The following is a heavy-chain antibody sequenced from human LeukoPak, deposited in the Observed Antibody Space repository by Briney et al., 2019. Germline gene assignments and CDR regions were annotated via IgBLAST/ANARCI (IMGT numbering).Heavy chain of an antibody. V-gene: IGHV1-8*03. CDR3: ARGGGGTNYYYYYYMDV. D-gene: IGHD3-16*01. CDR2: MNPNSGNT. Sequence: GASVKVSCKASGYTFTSYYMHWVRQAPGQGLEWMGWMNPNSGNTGYAQKFQGRVTITRNTSISTAYMELSSLRSEDTAVYYCARGGGGTNYYYYYYMDVWGKGTTVTVSS. J-gene: IGHJ6*03. CDR1: GYTFTSYY.